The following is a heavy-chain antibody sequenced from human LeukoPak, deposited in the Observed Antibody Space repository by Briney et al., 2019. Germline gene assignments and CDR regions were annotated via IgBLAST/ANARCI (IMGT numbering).Heavy chain of an antibody. CDR2: ISSNGGIT. Sequence: GGSLRLSCAASGFPFSVFGMHWVRQAPGKGLEYVSDISSNGGITYYADSVKGRFTVSRDNSKNMLYLQMNSLRAEDTAVYYCVKDKYPVVVAATLDYWGQGILVTVSS. J-gene: IGHJ4*02. CDR3: VKDKYPVVVAATLDY. V-gene: IGHV3-64D*09. CDR1: GFPFSVFG. D-gene: IGHD2-15*01.